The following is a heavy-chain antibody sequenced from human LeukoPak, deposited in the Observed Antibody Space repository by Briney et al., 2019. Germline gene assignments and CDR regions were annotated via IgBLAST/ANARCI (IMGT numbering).Heavy chain of an antibody. J-gene: IGHJ5*02. CDR1: GGSISSSSYY. CDR2: IYYSGST. V-gene: IGHV4-39*01. D-gene: IGHD3-22*01. Sequence: SETLSLTCTVSGGSISSSSYYWGWIRQPPGKGLEWIGSIYYSGSTYYNPSLKSRVTISVDTSKNQFSLKLSSVTAADTAVYYCARLKYYYDGSGYYYVASWFDPWGQGTLVTVSS. CDR3: ARLKYYYDGSGYYYVASWFDP.